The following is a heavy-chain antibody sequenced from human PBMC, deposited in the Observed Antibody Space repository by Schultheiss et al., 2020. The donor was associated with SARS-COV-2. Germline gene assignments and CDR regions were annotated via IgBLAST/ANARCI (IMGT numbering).Heavy chain of an antibody. CDR3: ARGSGRLDYYGMDV. CDR1: GGTFSSYA. V-gene: IGHV1-2*02. J-gene: IGHJ6*02. D-gene: IGHD3-9*01. CDR2: INPNSGDT. Sequence: ASVKVSCKASGGTFSSYAISWVRQAPGQGLEWMGWINPNSGDTNYAQHFQGRVTLSRDTSINTAYMELSRLRSDDTAVYYCARGSGRLDYYGMDVWGQGTTVTVSS.